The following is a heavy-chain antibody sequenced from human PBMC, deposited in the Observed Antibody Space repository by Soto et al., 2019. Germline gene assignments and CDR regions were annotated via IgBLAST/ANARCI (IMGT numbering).Heavy chain of an antibody. CDR2: LIPIFGTA. J-gene: IGHJ6*02. CDR3: TKYYYDSSGYYFGPAYYYYGMDV. CDR1: GGTFSSYA. V-gene: IGHV1-69*01. Sequence: QVQLVQSGAEVKKPGSSVKVSCKASGGTFSSYAISWVRQAPGQGLEWMGGLIPIFGTANYAQKFHGRVTITADESTSTAYMELRSLRSEDTAVYYCTKYYYDSSGYYFGPAYYYYGMDVWGQGTTVTVSS. D-gene: IGHD3-22*01.